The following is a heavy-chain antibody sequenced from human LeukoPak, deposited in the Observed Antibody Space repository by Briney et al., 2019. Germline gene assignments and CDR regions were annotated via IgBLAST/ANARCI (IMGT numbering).Heavy chain of an antibody. V-gene: IGHV3-74*01. J-gene: IGHJ4*02. CDR2: INTDGSST. CDR3: LRQEFMVSLDY. Sequence: PGGSLRLSCAASGFTFSSYWMHWVRQVPGKGLVWVSRINTDGSSTSHADSVKGRFTISRDNAKNTLYLQMNSLRAEDTAVYYCLRQEFMVSLDYWGQGTLVTVSS. D-gene: IGHD2-8*01. CDR1: GFTFSSYW.